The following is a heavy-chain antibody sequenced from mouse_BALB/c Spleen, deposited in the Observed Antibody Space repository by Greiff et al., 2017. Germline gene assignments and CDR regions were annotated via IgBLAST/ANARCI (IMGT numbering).Heavy chain of an antibody. V-gene: IGHV5-6*01. D-gene: IGHD1-1*01. J-gene: IGHJ4*01. CDR1: GFTFSSYG. Sequence: EVMLVESGGDLVKPGGSLKLSCAASGFTFSSYGMSWVRQTPDKRLEWVATISSGGSYTYYPDSVKGRFTISRDNAKNTLYLQMSSLKSEDTAMYYCARDGSSEGDYAMDYWGQGTSVTVSS. CDR3: ARDGSSEGDYAMDY. CDR2: ISSGGSYT.